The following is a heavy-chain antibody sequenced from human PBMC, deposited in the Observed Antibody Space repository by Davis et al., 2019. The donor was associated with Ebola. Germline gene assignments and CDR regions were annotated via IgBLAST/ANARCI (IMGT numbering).Heavy chain of an antibody. CDR3: AKRALVAARLSWFDP. J-gene: IGHJ5*02. Sequence: GSLKISCAASGFTFSSYAMSWVRQAPGKGLEWVSAISGSGGSTYYADSVKGRFTTSRDNSKNTLYLQMNSLRAEDTAVYYCAKRALVAARLSWFDPWGQGTLVTVSS. D-gene: IGHD6-6*01. CDR2: ISGSGGST. CDR1: GFTFSSYA. V-gene: IGHV3-23*01.